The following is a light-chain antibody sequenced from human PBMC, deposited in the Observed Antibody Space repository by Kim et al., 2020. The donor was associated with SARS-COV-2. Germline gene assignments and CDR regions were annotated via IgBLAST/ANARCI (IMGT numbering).Light chain of an antibody. CDR1: QSVSSSY. Sequence: EGTTLSFMSRQSVSSSYFAWYQQKPCPSPRLLIYGSSNRATCIPNRVSGRWSWASFTLTISRLGPEDFAVYYCLQYGSSPPYSLGQGTKLEI. CDR2: GSS. J-gene: IGKJ2*01. CDR3: LQYGSSPPYS. V-gene: IGKV3-20*01.